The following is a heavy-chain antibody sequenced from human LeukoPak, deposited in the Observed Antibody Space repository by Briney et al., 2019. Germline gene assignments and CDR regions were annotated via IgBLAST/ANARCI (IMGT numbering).Heavy chain of an antibody. CDR3: ARGRPRITPFDY. CDR1: GGSFSGYY. CDR2: INHSGST. J-gene: IGHJ4*02. D-gene: IGHD4-23*01. V-gene: IGHV4-34*01. Sequence: SETLSLTCAVYGGSFSGYYWSWLRQPPGKGLEWIGEINHSGSTNYNPSLKSRVSISVDTSKNHFSLKLSSVTAADTAVYYCARGRPRITPFDYWGQGTLVTVSS.